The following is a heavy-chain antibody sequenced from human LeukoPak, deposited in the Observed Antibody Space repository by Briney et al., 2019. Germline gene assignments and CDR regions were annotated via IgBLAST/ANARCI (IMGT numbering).Heavy chain of an antibody. V-gene: IGHV3-9*01. CDR2: ISWNSGSI. CDR1: GFTFDDYA. D-gene: IGHD3-22*01. CDR3: AKDIRWYDSSGQFDC. J-gene: IGHJ4*02. Sequence: GGSLRLSCAASGFTFDDYAMHWVRHAPGKGLEWVSGISWNSGSIGYADSVKGRFTISRDNAKNSLYLQMNSLRAEDTALYYCAKDIRWYDSSGQFDCWGQGTLVTVSS.